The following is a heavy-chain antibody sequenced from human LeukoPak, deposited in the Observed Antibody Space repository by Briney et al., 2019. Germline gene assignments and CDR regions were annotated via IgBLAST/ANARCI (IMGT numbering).Heavy chain of an antibody. J-gene: IGHJ4*02. CDR3: AILPGYSSSSVDY. V-gene: IGHV1-2*02. Sequence: ASGKVSCKASGYTFTGYYMHWVRQAPGQGLEWMGWINPNSGGTNYAQKFQGRVTMTRDTSISTAYMELSRLRSDDTAVYYCAILPGYSSSSVDYWGQGTLVTVSS. CDR1: GYTFTGYY. D-gene: IGHD6-13*01. CDR2: INPNSGGT.